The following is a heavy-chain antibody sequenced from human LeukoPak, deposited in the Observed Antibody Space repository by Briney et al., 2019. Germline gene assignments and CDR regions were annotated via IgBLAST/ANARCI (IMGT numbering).Heavy chain of an antibody. CDR1: GFTVSSND. CDR3: AARSRGYSSSWY. J-gene: IGHJ4*02. D-gene: IGHD6-13*01. V-gene: IGHV3-53*01. Sequence: PGGCLRLSCAASGFTVSSNDMSWVRLAPGKGLEWVSVIYSGGSTYYADSVKGRFTISRDNSKNTLYLQMNSLRAEDTAVYYCAARSRGYSSSWYWGQGTLVTVSS. CDR2: IYSGGST.